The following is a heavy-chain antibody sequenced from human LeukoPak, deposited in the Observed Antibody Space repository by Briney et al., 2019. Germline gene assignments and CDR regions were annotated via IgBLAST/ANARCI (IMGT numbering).Heavy chain of an antibody. D-gene: IGHD6-19*01. Sequence: PSETLSLTCSVSGGSISSYYWSWIRQPPGKGLEWIAYIHYSGSTNYNPSLKSRLTISVDTSRNQFSLKLTSVTAEDTVVYYCARHAPYRFPVAGTYYSYPMDVWGQGTTVTVSS. J-gene: IGHJ6*02. CDR2: IHYSGST. V-gene: IGHV4-59*08. CDR3: ARHAPYRFPVAGTYYSYPMDV. CDR1: GGSISSYY.